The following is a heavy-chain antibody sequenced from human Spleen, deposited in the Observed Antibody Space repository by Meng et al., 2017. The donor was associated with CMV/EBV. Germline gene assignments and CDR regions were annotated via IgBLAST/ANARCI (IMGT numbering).Heavy chain of an antibody. D-gene: IGHD6-6*01. CDR3: AKAGGQLVLSY. CDR1: GFTFSNYA. CDR2: ISGSGGGT. J-gene: IGHJ4*02. V-gene: IGHV3-23*01. Sequence: GGSLRLSCAASGFTFSNYAMSWVRLAPGKGLEWVSTISGSGGGTYTTDSVKGRFTISRDNSKNTLYLQMNSLRAEDTAVYYCAKAGGQLVLSYWGQGTLVTVSS.